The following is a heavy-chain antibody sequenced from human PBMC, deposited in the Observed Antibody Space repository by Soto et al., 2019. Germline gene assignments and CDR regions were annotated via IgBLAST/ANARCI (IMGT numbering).Heavy chain of an antibody. V-gene: IGHV4-31*03. D-gene: IGHD3-9*01. Sequence: SETLSLTCTVSGGSISSGGYYWSWIRQHPGKGLEWIGEINHSGSTNYNPSLKSRVTISVDTAKDQFSLKLSSVTAADTAVYYCARTSRFKTGHLDYWGQGTLVTVSS. CDR3: ARTSRFKTGHLDY. J-gene: IGHJ4*02. CDR2: INHSGST. CDR1: GGSISSGGYY.